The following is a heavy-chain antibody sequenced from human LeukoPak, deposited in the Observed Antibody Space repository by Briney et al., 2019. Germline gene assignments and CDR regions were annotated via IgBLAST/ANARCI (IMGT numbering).Heavy chain of an antibody. CDR1: GFNVSNNY. Sequence: GGSLRLSCAASGFNVSNNYMSWVRQAPGKGLEWVSVIYSDGSTYYADSVKGRFTISRDNSKNTLFLQMKRLRAEDTAVYYCARSSGTDSGWWYWFDPWGQGNLVTVSS. CDR2: IYSDGST. CDR3: ARSSGTDSGWWYWFDP. V-gene: IGHV3-53*01. D-gene: IGHD6-19*01. J-gene: IGHJ5*02.